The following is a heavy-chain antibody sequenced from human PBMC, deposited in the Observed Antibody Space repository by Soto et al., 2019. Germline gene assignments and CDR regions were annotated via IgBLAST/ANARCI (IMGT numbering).Heavy chain of an antibody. D-gene: IGHD2-21*02. CDR2: IIPIFVTV. V-gene: IGHV1-69*12. Sequence: QVQLVQSGAEVKKPGSSVKVSCKASGGSFSNYAISWVRQAPGQGLEWMGGIIPIFVTVKYAQKFQGRVKIAADESTNTGYMELSSLRSEDTAVYYCARSEAYCGGDYYPQASYYYHGMDVWGQGPTVTVSS. J-gene: IGHJ6*02. CDR1: GGSFSNYA. CDR3: ARSEAYCGGDYYPQASYYYHGMDV.